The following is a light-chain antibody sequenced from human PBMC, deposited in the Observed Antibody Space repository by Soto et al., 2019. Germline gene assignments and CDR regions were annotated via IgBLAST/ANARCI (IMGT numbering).Light chain of an antibody. J-gene: IGLJ3*02. CDR1: SSDVGGYNY. CDR3: SSYTSSSTLV. Sequence: QSALTQPASVSGSPGQSITISCTGTSSDVGGYNYVSWYQQHPGKAPKLMISEVSNRPSGVSNRFSGSKSGNTASLTISWLQAEDEADYYFSSYTSSSTLVFGGGTKLTVL. CDR2: EVS. V-gene: IGLV2-14*01.